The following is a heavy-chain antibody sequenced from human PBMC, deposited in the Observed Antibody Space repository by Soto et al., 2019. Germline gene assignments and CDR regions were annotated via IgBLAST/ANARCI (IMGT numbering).Heavy chain of an antibody. CDR3: VRDKIRGPPDYCDD. CDR2: ISYDGIIK. V-gene: IGHV3-30-3*01. CDR1: GFTFSSSP. J-gene: IGHJ4*02. Sequence: QVQLVESGGGVVQPGRSLRLSCDASGFTFSSSPMHWVRQAPGKGLEWVAVISYDGIIKVYADSVQGRFTISRDISKNTLYLQMNSLRTEDTAVYYCVRDKIRGPPDYCDDWGQGTLVTVSS.